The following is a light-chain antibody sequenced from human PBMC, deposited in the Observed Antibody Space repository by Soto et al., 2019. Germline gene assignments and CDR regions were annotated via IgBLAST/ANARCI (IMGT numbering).Light chain of an antibody. J-gene: IGKJ1*01. CDR3: QQYYSYPRT. CDR2: AAS. V-gene: IGKV1-8*01. Sequence: AIRMTQSPSSFSASTGDRVTITCRASQGISSYLAWYQQKPGKAPKLLIYAASTLQSGVPSRFSGSGSGTDFTLTITCLQSEDFATYYCQQYYSYPRTLGQGTKVDI. CDR1: QGISSY.